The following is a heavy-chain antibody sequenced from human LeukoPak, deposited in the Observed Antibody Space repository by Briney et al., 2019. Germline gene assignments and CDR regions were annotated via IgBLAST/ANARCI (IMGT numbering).Heavy chain of an antibody. J-gene: IGHJ4*02. CDR1: GGSISSSSYY. V-gene: IGHV4-39*07. Sequence: PSETLSLTCTVSGGSISSSSYYWGWIRQPPGKGLEWIGSIYYSGSTYYNPSLKSRVTISVDTSKNQFSLKLSSVTAADTAVYYCAREPSYDSSGYYDYWGQGTLVTVSS. D-gene: IGHD3-22*01. CDR2: IYYSGST. CDR3: AREPSYDSSGYYDY.